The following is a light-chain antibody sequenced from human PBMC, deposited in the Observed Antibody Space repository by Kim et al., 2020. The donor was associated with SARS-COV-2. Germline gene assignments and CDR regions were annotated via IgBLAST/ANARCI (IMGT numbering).Light chain of an antibody. CDR1: SSNIGAGYD. CDR2: GNS. J-gene: IGLJ2*01. CDR3: QSYDNSLSGSL. Sequence: QSVLTQPPSVSGAPGQRVTISCTGSSSNIGAGYDVHWYQQLPGTAPKLLIYGNSNRPSGVPDRFSGSKSGTSASLAITGLQADDEADYYCQSYDNSLSGSLFGGGTKLTVL. V-gene: IGLV1-40*01.